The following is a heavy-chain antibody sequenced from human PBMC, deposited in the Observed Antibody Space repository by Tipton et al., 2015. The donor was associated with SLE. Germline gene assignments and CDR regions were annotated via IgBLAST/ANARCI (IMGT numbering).Heavy chain of an antibody. J-gene: IGHJ4*02. V-gene: IGHV4-59*01. CDR1: GGSISSYY. D-gene: IGHD4-11*01. CDR2: IYYSGST. Sequence: TLSLTCTVSGGSISSYYWSWIRQPPGKGLEWIEYIYYSGSTNYNPSLKSRVTISVDTSKNQFSLKLSFVTAADTAVYYCARWAGPTVNFDYWGQGTLVTVPS. CDR3: ARWAGPTVNFDY.